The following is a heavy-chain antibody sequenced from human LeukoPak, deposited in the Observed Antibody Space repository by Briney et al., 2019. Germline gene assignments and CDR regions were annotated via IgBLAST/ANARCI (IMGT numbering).Heavy chain of an antibody. D-gene: IGHD4-17*01. V-gene: IGHV1-69-2*01. Sequence: VKVSCKVSGYTFTDYYMHWVQQAPGKGLEWMGLVDPEDGETIYAEKFQGRVTITADTSTDTAYMELSSLRSEDTAVYYCATVPSGDYATFDYWGQGTLVTVSS. CDR3: ATVPSGDYATFDY. CDR2: VDPEDGET. J-gene: IGHJ4*02. CDR1: GYTFTDYY.